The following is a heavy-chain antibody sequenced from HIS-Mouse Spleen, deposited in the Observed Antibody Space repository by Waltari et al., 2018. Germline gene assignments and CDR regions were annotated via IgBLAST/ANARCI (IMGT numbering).Heavy chain of an antibody. V-gene: IGHV4-39*01. D-gene: IGHD5-18*01. CDR3: ARHHTAMVTSFDY. CDR2: IYYSGST. CDR1: GGSISSSSYY. Sequence: QLQLQESGPGLVKPSETLSLTFTVSGGSISSSSYYWGWILQPPGKGLEWIGSIYYSGSTYYNPSLKSRVTISVDTSKNQFSLKLSSVTAADTAVYYCARHHTAMVTSFDYWGQGTLVTVSS. J-gene: IGHJ4*02.